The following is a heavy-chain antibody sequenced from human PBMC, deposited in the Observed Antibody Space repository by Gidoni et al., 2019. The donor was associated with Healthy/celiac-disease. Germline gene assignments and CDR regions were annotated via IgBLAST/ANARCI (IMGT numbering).Heavy chain of an antibody. V-gene: IGHV1-2*06. CDR2: INPNSGGT. Sequence: QVQLVQSGAEVKKPGASVKVSCKASGYTFTGYYMHWVRQAPGQGLEWMGRINPNSGGTNYAQKFQGRVTMTRDTSISTAYMELSRLRSDDTAVYYCARGSTLDTYSMDGDYYGMDVWGQGTTVTVSS. CDR1: GYTFTGYY. CDR3: ARGSTLDTYSMDGDYYGMDV. D-gene: IGHD2-15*01. J-gene: IGHJ6*02.